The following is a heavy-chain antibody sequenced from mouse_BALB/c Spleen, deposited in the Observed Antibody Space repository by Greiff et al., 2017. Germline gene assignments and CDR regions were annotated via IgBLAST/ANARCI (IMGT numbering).Heavy chain of an antibody. V-gene: IGHV3-6*02. CDR3: ARFYYGYAMDY. CDR2: ISYDGSN. J-gene: IGHJ4*01. D-gene: IGHD2-2*01. Sequence: DVQLQQSGPGLVKPSQSLSLTCSVTGYSITSGYYWNWIRQFPGNKLEWMGYISYDGSNNYNPSLKNRISITRDTSKNQFFLKLNSVTTEDTATYYCARFYYGYAMDYWGQGTSVTVSS. CDR1: GYSITSGYY.